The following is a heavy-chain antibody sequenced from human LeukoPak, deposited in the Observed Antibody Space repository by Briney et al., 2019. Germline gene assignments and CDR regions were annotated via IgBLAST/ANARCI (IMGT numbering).Heavy chain of an antibody. Sequence: GGSLRLSCAASGFTFSHCWMSWVRQAPGKGLEWVANIKQDGSEKSYVDSVKGRFTISRDNAKSSLYLQMNSLRAEDTAVYYCARPPPRRDGSGWNYFDYWGQGTLVTVSS. CDR3: ARPPPRRDGSGWNYFDY. CDR1: GFTFSHCW. D-gene: IGHD6-19*01. CDR2: IKQDGSEK. V-gene: IGHV3-7*04. J-gene: IGHJ4*02.